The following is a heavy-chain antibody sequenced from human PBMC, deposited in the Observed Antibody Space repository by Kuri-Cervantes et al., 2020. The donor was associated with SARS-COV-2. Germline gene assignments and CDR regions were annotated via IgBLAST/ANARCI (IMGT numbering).Heavy chain of an antibody. CDR2: IYHSGST. J-gene: IGHJ4*02. Sequence: SETLSLTCTVSGYSISSGYYWGWIRQPPGKGLEWIGSIYHSGSTYYNPSLKSRVTISVDRSKNQFSLKLSSVTAADTAVYYRARVGYSSGRHDYWGQGTLVTVSS. D-gene: IGHD5-18*01. V-gene: IGHV4-38-2*02. CDR1: GYSISSGYY. CDR3: ARVGYSSGRHDY.